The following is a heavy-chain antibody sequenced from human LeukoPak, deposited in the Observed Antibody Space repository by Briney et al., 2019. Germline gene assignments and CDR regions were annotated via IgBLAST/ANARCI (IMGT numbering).Heavy chain of an antibody. D-gene: IGHD2-21*02. CDR3: ARFEGDCAFDY. J-gene: IGHJ4*02. Sequence: SETLSLTCAVSGGSISSGGYSWSWIRQPPGKGLEWIGYIYHSGSTYYNPSLKSRVTISVDRSTNQFSLKLSSVTAADTAVYYCARFEGDCAFDYWGQGTLVTVSS. CDR2: IYHSGST. V-gene: IGHV4-30-2*01. CDR1: GGSISSGGYS.